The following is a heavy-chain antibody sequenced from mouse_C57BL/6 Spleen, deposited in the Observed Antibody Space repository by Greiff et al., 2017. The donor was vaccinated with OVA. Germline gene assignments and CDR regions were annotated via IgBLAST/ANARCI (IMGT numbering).Heavy chain of an antibody. CDR3: ATLLSGGFAD. V-gene: IGHV3-6*01. CDR2: ISYDGSN. Sequence: DVQLQESGPGLVKPSQSLSLTCSVTGYSITSGYYWNWIRQFPGNKLEWMGYISYDGSNNYNPSLKNRISITRDTSKNQFFLKLNSVTTEDTATYYCATLLSGGFADWGQGTLVTVSA. J-gene: IGHJ3*01. CDR1: GYSITSGYY. D-gene: IGHD1-1*01.